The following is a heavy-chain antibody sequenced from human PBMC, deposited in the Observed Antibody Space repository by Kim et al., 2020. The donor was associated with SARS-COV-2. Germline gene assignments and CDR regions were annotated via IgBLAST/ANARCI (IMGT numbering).Heavy chain of an antibody. V-gene: IGHV2-5*02. Sequence: SGPTLVKPTQTLTLTCTFSGFSLSTSGVGVGWIRPPPGKALEWLALIYWDDDKRYSPSLKRRLTITKDTSKNQVVLTMTNMDPVDTATYYGAHSRIRRGTLIVVAAISFDYWGQGTLVTVSS. D-gene: IGHD3-22*01. CDR3: AHSRIRRGTLIVVAAISFDY. CDR2: IYWDDDK. J-gene: IGHJ4*02. CDR1: GFSLSTSGVG.